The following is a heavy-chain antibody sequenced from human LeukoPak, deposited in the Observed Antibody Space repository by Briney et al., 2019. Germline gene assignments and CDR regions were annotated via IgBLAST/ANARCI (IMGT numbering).Heavy chain of an antibody. D-gene: IGHD6-19*01. CDR1: GFTFSNYG. CDR3: ARAIYSGGWYGGDY. V-gene: IGHV3-33*01. J-gene: IGHJ4*02. CDR2: IWSDGSNK. Sequence: GGSLRLSCAASGFTFSNYGMHWVRQAPGKGLEWVAVIWSDGSNKYYADSVKGRFTISRDNSQNTLYLQMNSLRAEGTAVYYCARAIYSGGWYGGDYWGQGTLVTVSS.